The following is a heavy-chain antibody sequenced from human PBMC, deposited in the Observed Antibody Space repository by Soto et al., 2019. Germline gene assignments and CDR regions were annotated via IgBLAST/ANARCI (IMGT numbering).Heavy chain of an antibody. V-gene: IGHV4-31*03. Sequence: QVQLQESGPGLVKPSQTLSLTCTVSGGSISSGGYYWSWIRQHPGKGLEWIGYIYYSGSTYYNPFLQGRVTLSGDTFKNQFSLKLSSVTAADTAVYYCARGVTMVRGVIHTPYFDYWGQGTLVTVSS. CDR3: ARGVTMVRGVIHTPYFDY. D-gene: IGHD3-10*01. CDR1: GGSISSGGYY. CDR2: IYYSGST. J-gene: IGHJ4*02.